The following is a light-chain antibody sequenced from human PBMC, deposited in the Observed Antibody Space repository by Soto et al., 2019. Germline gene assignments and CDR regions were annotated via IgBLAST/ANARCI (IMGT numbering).Light chain of an antibody. CDR1: QAINSW. V-gene: IGKV1-12*01. CDR3: QQSYSFPIT. J-gene: IGKJ5*01. Sequence: DIRLTQSPSSVSASVGDRVTITCRASQAINSWLAWYQQKPGEAPKLLISAASSLQSGVPSRFSGSGSGTDFALTISSLQPEDIATYYCQQSYSFPITFGQGTRLEI. CDR2: AAS.